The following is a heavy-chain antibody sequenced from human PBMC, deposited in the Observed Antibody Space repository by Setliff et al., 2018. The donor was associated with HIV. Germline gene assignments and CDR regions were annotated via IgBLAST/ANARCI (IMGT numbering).Heavy chain of an antibody. J-gene: IGHJ5*02. CDR1: GDSIGTYY. CDR3: ARARLLGGFLS. V-gene: IGHV4-59*01. D-gene: IGHD7-27*01. Sequence: PSETLSLTCSVSGDSIGTYYWNWIRQTPGKRLEWIGFFYYGGSTDYNPALKNRVAISVDTSRNRVSLKMTSVTAADTAVYYCARARLLGGFLSWGRGALVTVSS. CDR2: FYYGGST.